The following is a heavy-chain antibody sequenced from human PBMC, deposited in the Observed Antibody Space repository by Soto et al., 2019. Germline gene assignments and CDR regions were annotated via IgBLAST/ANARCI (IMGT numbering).Heavy chain of an antibody. J-gene: IGHJ6*02. Sequence: XGSLRLSCAASGFTFTGSYMSWVRQAPGKGLEWVSLIFTGGTTYYADSVKGRFTISRDNSKNTLYLQMNGLRAEDTAVYYCAGQTYKLRHSSYYAMDVWGQGTTVTVSS. D-gene: IGHD2-2*01. V-gene: IGHV3-53*01. CDR2: IFTGGTT. CDR1: GFTFTGSY. CDR3: AGQTYKLRHSSYYAMDV.